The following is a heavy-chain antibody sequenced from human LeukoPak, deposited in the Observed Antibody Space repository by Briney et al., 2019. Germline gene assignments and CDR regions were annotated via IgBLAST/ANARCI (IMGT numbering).Heavy chain of an antibody. CDR1: GFIFSNYA. J-gene: IGHJ4*02. V-gene: IGHV3-23*01. Sequence: PGGSMRLSCAASGFIFSNYAMRWVRQAQGKGLEWVSSISGSGANTYYADSVRGRFTISRDNSKNTLYLQIYNLRAEDASLYNSAKDLALQTGPYTGSYYSPIDYWGQGTLVTVSS. CDR3: AKDLALQTGPYTGSYYSPIDY. CDR2: ISGSGANT. D-gene: IGHD1-26*01.